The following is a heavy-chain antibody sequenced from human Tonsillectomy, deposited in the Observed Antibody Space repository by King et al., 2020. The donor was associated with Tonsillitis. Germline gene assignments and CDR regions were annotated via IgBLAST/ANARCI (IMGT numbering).Heavy chain of an antibody. CDR1: GFTFSSYG. CDR3: AKWSLTSVDY. Sequence: VQLVESGGGVVQPGRSLRLSCAASGFTFSSYGMHWVRQAPGKGLEWVAVISYDGSNKYYADSVKGRFNISRDNSKNTLYLQMNSLRAEDTAVYYCAKWSLTSVDYWGQGPLVTVSS. D-gene: IGHD3-9*01. J-gene: IGHJ4*02. V-gene: IGHV3-30*18. CDR2: ISYDGSNK.